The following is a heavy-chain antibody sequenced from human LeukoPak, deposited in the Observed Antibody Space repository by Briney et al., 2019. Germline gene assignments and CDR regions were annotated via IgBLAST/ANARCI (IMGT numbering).Heavy chain of an antibody. Sequence: GGSLRLSCAASGFTFSNYAMMWVRQAPGKGLEWVSSITGGGDTYYVASVKGRFTVSRDNSKNTLYLQINSLTADDTALYYCAKGKAAGAVDWFDPWGQGTLVTVSS. CDR3: AKGKAAGAVDWFDP. CDR1: GFTFSNYA. D-gene: IGHD6-13*01. CDR2: ITGGGDT. J-gene: IGHJ5*02. V-gene: IGHV3-23*01.